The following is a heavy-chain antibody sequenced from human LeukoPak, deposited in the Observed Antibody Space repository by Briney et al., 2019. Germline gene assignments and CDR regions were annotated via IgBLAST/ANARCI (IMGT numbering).Heavy chain of an antibody. CDR3: ARRGSGKYFDQ. Sequence: SEILSLTCTVSSGSFGSYYWSWIRQPPGKGLEWIGYIYYSGNTNYDPSLKSRVTISVDTSKNQFSLKLSSVTAADTAVYYCARRGSGKYFDQWGQGTLVTVSS. CDR1: SGSFGSYY. CDR2: IYYSGNT. J-gene: IGHJ4*02. V-gene: IGHV4-59*08. D-gene: IGHD3-10*01.